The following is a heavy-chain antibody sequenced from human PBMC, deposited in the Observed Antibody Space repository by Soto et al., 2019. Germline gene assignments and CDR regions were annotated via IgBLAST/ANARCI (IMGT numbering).Heavy chain of an antibody. Sequence: QVQLVESGGGVVQPGRSLKLSCAASGFTFSSYAMHWVRQAPGKGLEWVAVISYDGSNKYYADSVKGRFTISRDNSKXKLXLHMNSLSAEDTAVYYCASDNSPYSSGWHNRHFDYWGQATLVPVSS. CDR2: ISYDGSNK. CDR3: ASDNSPYSSGWHNRHFDY. J-gene: IGHJ4*02. V-gene: IGHV3-30-3*01. D-gene: IGHD6-19*01. CDR1: GFTFSSYA.